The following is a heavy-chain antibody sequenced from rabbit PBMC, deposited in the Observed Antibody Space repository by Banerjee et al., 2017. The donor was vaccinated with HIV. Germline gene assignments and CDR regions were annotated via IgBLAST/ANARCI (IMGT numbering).Heavy chain of an antibody. CDR2: IYTGSGST. D-gene: IGHD8-1*01. Sequence: QSLEESGGDLVKPGASLTLTCTASGFSFSSSYYMCWVRQAPGKGLEWIGCIYTGSGSTYYASWAKGRFTISKTSPTTVTLEMTSLTAADTATCFCARGYAGSSYYFNLWGPGTLVTVS. CDR1: GFSFSSSYY. CDR3: ARGYAGSSYYFNL. V-gene: IGHV1S40*01. J-gene: IGHJ4*01.